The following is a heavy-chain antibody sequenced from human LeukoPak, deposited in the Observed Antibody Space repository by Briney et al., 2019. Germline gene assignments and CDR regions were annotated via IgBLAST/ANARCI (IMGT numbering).Heavy chain of an antibody. V-gene: IGHV4-30-2*01. D-gene: IGHD4-23*01. CDR1: GGSISSGGYS. J-gene: IGHJ4*02. CDR2: IYHSGST. Sequence: SETLSLTCAVSGGSISSGGYSWSWIRQPPGKGLEWIGYIYHSGSTYYNPSLKSRVTISVDRSKNQFSLKLSSVTAADTAVYYCARGGTGTSKRWPTLPLLFDYWGQGTLVTVSS. CDR3: ARGGTGTSKRWPTLPLLFDY.